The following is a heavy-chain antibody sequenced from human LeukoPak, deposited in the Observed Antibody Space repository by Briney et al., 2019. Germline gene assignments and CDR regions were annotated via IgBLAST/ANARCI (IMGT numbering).Heavy chain of an antibody. CDR2: INPNSGGT. CDR3: ARDWDYYDSSGRLDY. J-gene: IGHJ4*02. CDR1: GYTFTGYY. Sequence: ASVKVSCKASGYTFTGYYIHWVRQAPGQGLEWMGWINPNSGGTNYAQKFQGRVTMTRDTSISTAYMELSRLRSDDTAVYYCARDWDYYDSSGRLDYWGQGTLVTVSS. D-gene: IGHD3-22*01. V-gene: IGHV1-2*02.